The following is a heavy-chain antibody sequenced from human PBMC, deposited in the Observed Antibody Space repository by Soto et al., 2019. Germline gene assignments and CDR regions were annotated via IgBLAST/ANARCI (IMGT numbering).Heavy chain of an antibody. J-gene: IGHJ6*02. CDR3: TTVKDIVVVVAATCDYYYGMDV. D-gene: IGHD2-15*01. V-gene: IGHV3-15*07. CDR1: GFTFSNAW. CDR2: IKSKTDGGTT. Sequence: GGSLRLSCAASGFTFSNAWMNWVRQAPGKGLEWVGRIKSKTDGGTTDYAAPVKGRFTISRDDSKNTLYLQMNSLKTEDTAVYYCTTVKDIVVVVAATCDYYYGMDVWGQGTTVTVSS.